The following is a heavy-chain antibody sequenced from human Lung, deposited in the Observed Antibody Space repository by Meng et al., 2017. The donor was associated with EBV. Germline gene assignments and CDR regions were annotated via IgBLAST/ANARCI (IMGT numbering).Heavy chain of an antibody. D-gene: IGHD6-19*01. CDR2: INRTGST. V-gene: IGHV4-34*02. Sequence: QEQLQQWGAGSLTPSATPSLNCAVYGGYLSAYYWSWIRQPPGKGLEWIGEINRTGSTNYNPSLKSRLTVSMDTSKNQFSLKLSSVTAADTAVYYCARLYRGGWYLWGRGTLVTVSS. CDR3: ARLYRGGWYL. J-gene: IGHJ4*02. CDR1: GGYLSAYY.